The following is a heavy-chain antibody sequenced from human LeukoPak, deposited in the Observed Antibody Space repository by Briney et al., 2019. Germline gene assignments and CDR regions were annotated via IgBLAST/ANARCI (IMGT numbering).Heavy chain of an antibody. CDR3: ARGPQFLGAFDY. D-gene: IGHD1-26*01. V-gene: IGHV3-21*01. Sequence: GGSLRLSCAASGFTFSSYSMNWVRQAPGKGLEWVSSISSSSSYIYYADSVKGRFTISRDNAKNSLYLQMNSLRAEDTAVYYCARGPQFLGAFDYWGQGTLVTVSS. J-gene: IGHJ4*02. CDR2: ISSSSSYI. CDR1: GFTFSSYS.